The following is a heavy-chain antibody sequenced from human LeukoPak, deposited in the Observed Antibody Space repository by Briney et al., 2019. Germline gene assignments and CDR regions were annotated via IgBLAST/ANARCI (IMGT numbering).Heavy chain of an antibody. D-gene: IGHD5-24*01. Sequence: GGALRLSCTASGFTFSSYWMHWVRQAPGKVLVWVSRINSDGGSTSYADSVKGRFTISRDNAKNTLYLQMNSLRAEDTAVYYCARRIQGMAPYYFDYWGQGTLVTVSS. CDR3: ARRIQGMAPYYFDY. V-gene: IGHV3-74*01. CDR1: GFTFSSYW. J-gene: IGHJ4*02. CDR2: INSDGGST.